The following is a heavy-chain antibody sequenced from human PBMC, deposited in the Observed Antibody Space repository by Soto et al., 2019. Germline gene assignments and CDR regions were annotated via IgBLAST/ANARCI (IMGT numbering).Heavy chain of an antibody. J-gene: IGHJ6*03. D-gene: IGHD3-16*01. CDR1: GDSVRNQY. CDR2: IYRSGST. CDR3: ARALDYGHMDV. Sequence: SETLSLTCTVSGDSVRNQYWSWIRRPPGRGLEWIGYIYRSGSTKYNPSLKSRLTISVDTSKNQFSLKLSSVTAADTAVYYCARALDYGHMDVWGKGTTVTVSS. V-gene: IGHV4-4*09.